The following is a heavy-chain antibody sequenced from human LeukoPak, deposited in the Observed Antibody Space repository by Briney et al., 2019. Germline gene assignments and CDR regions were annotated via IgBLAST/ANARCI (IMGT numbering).Heavy chain of an antibody. CDR3: ARGVYSSSWYEVGRYYYYYYMDV. Sequence: SETLSLTCTVSGGSISSISYYWGWIRQPPGKGLEWIGSMYHNGSTYYNPSLKSRVTISVDTSKNQFSLKLSSVTAADTAVYYCARGVYSSSWYEVGRYYYYYYMDVWGKGTTVTVSS. J-gene: IGHJ6*03. V-gene: IGHV4-39*07. CDR2: MYHNGST. CDR1: GGSISSISYY. D-gene: IGHD6-13*01.